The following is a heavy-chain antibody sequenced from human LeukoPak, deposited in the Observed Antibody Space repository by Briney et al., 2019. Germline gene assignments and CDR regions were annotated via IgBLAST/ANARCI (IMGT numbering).Heavy chain of an antibody. CDR3: VRPFLLRGLVGYYFDP. CDR1: GYSFSSHD. D-gene: IGHD3-16*02. V-gene: IGHV1-8*01. CDR2: MNPKSGNT. Sequence: ASVKVSCKASGYSFSSHDINWVRQATGQGLEWMGWMNPKSGNTDHAQKFQGRVTMSRNTSISVAYLELSSLRSEDTAVYFCVRPFLLRGLVGYYFDPGGQGTPVTVFS. J-gene: IGHJ4*02.